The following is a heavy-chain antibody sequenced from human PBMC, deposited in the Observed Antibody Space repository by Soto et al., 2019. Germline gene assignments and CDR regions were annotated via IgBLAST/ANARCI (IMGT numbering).Heavy chain of an antibody. Sequence: QVQLVESGGGVVQPGRSLRLSCAASGFTFSSYGMHWVRQAPGKGLEWVAVISYDGSNKYYADSVKGRFTISRDNSKNTLYLQMNSLRAEDTAVYYCANGAYDSSGYYYYWGQRTLVTVSS. CDR2: ISYDGSNK. D-gene: IGHD3-22*01. CDR3: ANGAYDSSGYYYY. CDR1: GFTFSSYG. V-gene: IGHV3-30*18. J-gene: IGHJ4*02.